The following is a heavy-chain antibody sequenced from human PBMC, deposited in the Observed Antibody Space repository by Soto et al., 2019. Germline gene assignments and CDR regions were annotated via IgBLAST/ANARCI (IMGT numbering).Heavy chain of an antibody. CDR2: IIPIFGTA. CDR3: ARRYGSGSYYNAPYYYYGMDV. D-gene: IGHD3-10*01. V-gene: IGHV1-69*13. Sequence: ASVKGSCKASGGTFSSYAISWVRQAPGQGLEWMGGIIPIFGTANYAQQFQGRVTITADESTSTAYMELSSLRSEDTAVYYCARRYGSGSYYNAPYYYYGMDVWGQGTTVTVSS. J-gene: IGHJ6*02. CDR1: GGTFSSYA.